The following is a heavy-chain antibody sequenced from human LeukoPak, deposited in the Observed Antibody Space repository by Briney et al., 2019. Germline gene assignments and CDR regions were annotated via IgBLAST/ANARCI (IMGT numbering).Heavy chain of an antibody. Sequence: GGSLRLSCEASGFTFSTYGMIWVRQAPGKGPEWVAFMRSDGNNRYYADSVKGRFTISRDNSKNTLYLQMNSLRAEDTAVYYCAKVTGLSKYYSIDYWGQGTLVTVSS. CDR1: GFTFSTYG. D-gene: IGHD2/OR15-2a*01. J-gene: IGHJ4*02. CDR2: MRSDGNNR. V-gene: IGHV3-30*02. CDR3: AKVTGLSKYYSIDY.